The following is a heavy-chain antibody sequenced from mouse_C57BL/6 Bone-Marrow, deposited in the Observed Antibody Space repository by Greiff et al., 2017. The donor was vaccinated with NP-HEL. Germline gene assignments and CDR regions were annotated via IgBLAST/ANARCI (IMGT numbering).Heavy chain of an antibody. D-gene: IGHD1-1*01. CDR1: GYTFTSYW. Sequence: QVHVKQPGAELVKPGASVKMSCKASGYTFTSYWITWVKQRPGQGLEWIGDIYPGSGSTNYNEKFKSKATLTVDTSSSTAYMQLSSLTSEDSAVYYCARAGYYYGSSYVGVYWGQGTTLTVSS. J-gene: IGHJ2*01. V-gene: IGHV1-55*01. CDR3: ARAGYYYGSSYVGVY. CDR2: IYPGSGST.